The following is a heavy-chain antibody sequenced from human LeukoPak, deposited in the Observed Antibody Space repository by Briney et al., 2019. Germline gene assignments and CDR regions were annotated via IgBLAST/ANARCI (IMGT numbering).Heavy chain of an antibody. V-gene: IGHV3-7*01. D-gene: IGHD1-26*01. CDR3: ANFIWELGY. CDR2: IKQDGSEK. CDR1: GFPLVGFW. Sequence: PGGSRRLSLPALGFPLVGFWIIWVPRAPGKGLEWVANIKQDGSEKYYVDSVKGRFTISRDNAKNSLYLQMNSLRAEDTAVYYCANFIWELGYWGQGTLVTVSS. J-gene: IGHJ4*02.